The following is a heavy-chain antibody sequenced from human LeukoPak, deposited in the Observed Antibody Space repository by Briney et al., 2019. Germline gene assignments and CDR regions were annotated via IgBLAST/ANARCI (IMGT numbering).Heavy chain of an antibody. D-gene: IGHD2-21*02. J-gene: IGHJ4*02. CDR2: ISTSSSTI. V-gene: IGHV3-48*01. CDR3: ARIGGDRDPFDY. CDR1: GFTFSSYA. Sequence: PGGSLRLSCAASGFTFSSYAMSWVRQAPGKGLEWLSFISTSSSTIYYADSVKGRFTISRDNSENTLYLQMNSLRAEDTAVYYCARIGGDRDPFDYWGQGTLVTVSS.